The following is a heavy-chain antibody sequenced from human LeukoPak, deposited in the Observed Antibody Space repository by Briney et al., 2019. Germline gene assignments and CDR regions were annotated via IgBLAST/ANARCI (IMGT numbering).Heavy chain of an antibody. CDR1: GVSISSSYSY. D-gene: IGHD3/OR15-3a*01. CDR3: ARQTGSGLFILP. V-gene: IGHV4-39*01. Sequence: SEALSLTCTVSGVSISSSYSYWGWIRQPPGMGLEWIGSIYYTGNTYYNASLKSQVSISIDTSKNQFSLKLTSVTAADTAVYYCARQTGSGLFILPGGQGTLVTVSS. CDR2: IYYTGNT. J-gene: IGHJ4*02.